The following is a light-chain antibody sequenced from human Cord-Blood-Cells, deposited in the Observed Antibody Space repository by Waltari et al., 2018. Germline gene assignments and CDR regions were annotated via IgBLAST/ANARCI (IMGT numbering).Light chain of an antibody. Sequence: DIQMTQCPSSLSASVGDRVTITCRASQSISSYLNWYQQKPGKAPKLLIYAASSLQSGVPSRFSGNGSGTDFTLTISSLQPEDFATYYCQQSYSTPHTFGQGTKLEIK. J-gene: IGKJ2*01. CDR3: QQSYSTPHT. CDR1: QSISSY. V-gene: IGKV1-39*01. CDR2: AAS.